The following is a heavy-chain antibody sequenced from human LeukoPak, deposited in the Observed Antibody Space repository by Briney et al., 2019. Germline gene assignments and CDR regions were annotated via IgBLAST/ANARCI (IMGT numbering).Heavy chain of an antibody. CDR3: ARVPSQFGKPFDY. D-gene: IGHD3-10*01. Sequence: GSSVKVSCKASGGTFSSYAISWVRQAPGQGLEWMGGIIPTFGTANYAQKFQGRVTITADESTSTAYMELSSLRSEDTAVYYCARVPSQFGKPFDYWGQGTLVTVSS. V-gene: IGHV1-69*01. J-gene: IGHJ4*02. CDR1: GGTFSSYA. CDR2: IIPTFGTA.